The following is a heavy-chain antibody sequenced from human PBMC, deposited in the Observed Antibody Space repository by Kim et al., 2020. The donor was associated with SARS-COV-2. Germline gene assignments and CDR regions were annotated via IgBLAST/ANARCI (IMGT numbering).Heavy chain of an antibody. J-gene: IGHJ5*02. CDR2: INTNTGNP. Sequence: ASVKVSCKASGYTFTRYAMNWVRQAPGQGLEWMGWINTNTGNPTYAQGFTGRLVFSLDTSVSTAYLQISSLKAEDTAVYYCARPKCDWPPVGWFDPCGQGALVTVSS. CDR1: GYTFTRYA. V-gene: IGHV7-4-1*02. CDR3: ARPKCDWPPVGWFDP. D-gene: IGHD2-21*02.